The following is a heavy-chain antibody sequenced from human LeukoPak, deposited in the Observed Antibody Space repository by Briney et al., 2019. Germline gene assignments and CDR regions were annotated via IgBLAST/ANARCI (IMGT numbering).Heavy chain of an antibody. J-gene: IGHJ6*03. V-gene: IGHV4-39*07. CDR3: ARAWFGEGYMDV. D-gene: IGHD3-10*01. CDR2: IFYSGST. CDR1: SGSISTSNYY. Sequence: SETLSLTCTVSSGSISTSNYYWGWVRQPPGKALEWIGNIFYSGSTYYSPSLKSRVTISVDTSKNQFSLKLSSVTAADTAVYYCARAWFGEGYMDVWGKGTTVTVSS.